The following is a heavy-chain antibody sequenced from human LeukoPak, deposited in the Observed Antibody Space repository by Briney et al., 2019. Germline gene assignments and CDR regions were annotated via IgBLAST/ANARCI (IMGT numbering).Heavy chain of an antibody. CDR1: GFTFDDYA. CDR3: AKPHYYDSGGSYIAGAFDI. J-gene: IGHJ3*02. CDR2: ISGGGGTT. D-gene: IGHD3-22*01. V-gene: IGHV3-43*02. Sequence: PGGSLRLSCAASGFTFDDYAMHWVRQAPGKGLEWVSLISGGGGTTYYADSVKGRFTISRDNSKNTLYLQMNSLRAEDTAVYYCAKPHYYDSGGSYIAGAFDIWGQGTMVTVSS.